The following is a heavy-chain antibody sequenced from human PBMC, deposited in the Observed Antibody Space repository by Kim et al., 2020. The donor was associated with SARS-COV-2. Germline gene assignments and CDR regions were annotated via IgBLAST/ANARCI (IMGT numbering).Heavy chain of an antibody. V-gene: IGHV4-31*03. Sequence: SETLSLTCTVSGGSISSGGYYWSWIRQHPGKGLEWIGYIYYSGSTYYNPSPKSRVTISVDTSKNQFSLKLSSVTAADTAVYYCARVSGTTVATGFFDYWGQGTLVTVSS. J-gene: IGHJ4*02. D-gene: IGHD4-17*01. CDR1: GGSISSGGYY. CDR3: ARVSGTTVATGFFDY. CDR2: IYYSGST.